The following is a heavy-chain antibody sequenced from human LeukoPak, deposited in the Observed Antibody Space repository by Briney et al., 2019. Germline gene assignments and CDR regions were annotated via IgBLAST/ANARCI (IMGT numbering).Heavy chain of an antibody. CDR2: IYSGGGT. CDR1: GFTVGTNY. D-gene: IGHD2/OR15-2a*01. CDR3: TRDSRKESGIYYSDY. V-gene: IGHV3-66*01. J-gene: IGHJ4*02. Sequence: PGRSLRLSCAASGFTVGTNYISWVRQAPGKGLEWVSVIYSGGGTYYADSVKGRFTISRDNSNNILYLQMNSLRAEDTAVYYCTRDSRKESGIYYSDYWGQGTLVTVSS.